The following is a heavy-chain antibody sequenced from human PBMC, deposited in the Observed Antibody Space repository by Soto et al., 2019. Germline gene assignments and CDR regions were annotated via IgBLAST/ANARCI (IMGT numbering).Heavy chain of an antibody. D-gene: IGHD2-15*01. Sequence: GGSLRLSCAASGFIVGSNYLSWVRQAPGKGLEWVSVIYSGGSTFYADSVKGRFTISRDNSKNTLYLQMNSLRAEDTAVYYCAKDRYCSGGSCYSEWAFDIWGQGTMVTVSS. CDR3: AKDRYCSGGSCYSEWAFDI. J-gene: IGHJ3*02. CDR2: IYSGGST. CDR1: GFIVGSNY. V-gene: IGHV3-66*01.